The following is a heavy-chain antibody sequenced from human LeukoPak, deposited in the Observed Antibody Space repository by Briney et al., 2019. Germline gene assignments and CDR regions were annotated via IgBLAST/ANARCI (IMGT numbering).Heavy chain of an antibody. CDR3: ARATSTVVTSTFDY. CDR1: GFTFSDYY. Sequence: PGGSLRLSCAASGFTFSDYYMTWIRQAPGKGLEWISYISSSGSTTYYTHSVEGRFTISRDNAKNSLYLQMNSLRAEDTALYYCARATSTVVTSTFDYWGQGTLVTVSS. V-gene: IGHV3-11*01. D-gene: IGHD4-23*01. J-gene: IGHJ4*02. CDR2: ISSSGSTT.